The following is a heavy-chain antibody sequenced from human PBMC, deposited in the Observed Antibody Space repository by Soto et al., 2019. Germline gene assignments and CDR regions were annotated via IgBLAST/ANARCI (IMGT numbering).Heavy chain of an antibody. J-gene: IGHJ4*02. D-gene: IGHD3-3*01. Sequence: QPGGSLRLSCAASGFTFSSYGMHWVRQAPGKGLEWVAVISYDGSNKYYADSVKGRFTISRDNSKNTLYLQMNSLRAEDTAVYYCAKGSNDFWSGPTIDYWGQGTLVTVSS. V-gene: IGHV3-30*18. CDR2: ISYDGSNK. CDR1: GFTFSSYG. CDR3: AKGSNDFWSGPTIDY.